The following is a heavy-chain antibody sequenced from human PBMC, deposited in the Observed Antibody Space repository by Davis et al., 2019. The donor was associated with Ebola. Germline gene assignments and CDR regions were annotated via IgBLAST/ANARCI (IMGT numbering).Heavy chain of an antibody. D-gene: IGHD2-2*01. CDR1: GFTSGSYW. Sequence: HTGGSLRLSCAASGFTSGSYWMHWVRQAPGKGLVWVSRINTDGTTTDYADSVKGRFTISRDNAKNTLFLQMDSLKAEDTAVYYCARICSGTTCSVGHWGQGTLVTVSS. J-gene: IGHJ4*02. V-gene: IGHV3-74*01. CDR3: ARICSGTTCSVGH. CDR2: INTDGTTT.